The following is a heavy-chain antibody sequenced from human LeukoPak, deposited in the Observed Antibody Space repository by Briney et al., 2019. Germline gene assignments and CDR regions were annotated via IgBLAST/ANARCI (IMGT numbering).Heavy chain of an antibody. CDR1: GFTFSSYA. CDR2: ISYDGSNK. CDR3: ARHYDSSGYHFDY. D-gene: IGHD3-22*01. J-gene: IGHJ4*02. V-gene: IGHV3-30-3*01. Sequence: QSGRSLRLSCAASGFTFSSYAMHWVRQAPGKGLEWVAVISYDGSNKYYADSVKGRFTISRDNSKDTLYLQMNSLRAEDTAVYYCARHYDSSGYHFDYWGQGTLVTVFS.